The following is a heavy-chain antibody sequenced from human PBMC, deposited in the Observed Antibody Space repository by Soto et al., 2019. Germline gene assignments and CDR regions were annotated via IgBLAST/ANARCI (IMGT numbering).Heavy chain of an antibody. J-gene: IGHJ4*02. CDR1: GFSFSNYA. D-gene: IGHD4-4*01. CDR3: AKDVIDYNNSYFDY. Sequence: EVQLLESGGGLVQPGGSLRLSCATSGFSFSNYAMSWVRQASGKGLEWVAGISSSGYTYYVDSLKGRFTISRDNSKNTLYLQMNSLRTEDTAVYYCAKDVIDYNNSYFDYWGQGTLVTVSS. CDR2: ISSSGYT. V-gene: IGHV3-23*01.